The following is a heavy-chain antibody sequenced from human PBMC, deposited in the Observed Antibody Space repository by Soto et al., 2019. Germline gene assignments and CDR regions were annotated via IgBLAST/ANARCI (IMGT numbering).Heavy chain of an antibody. CDR2: IYPGDSDT. D-gene: IGHD3-10*01. V-gene: IGHV5-51*01. CDR1: GYSFTSYW. Sequence: PGESLKISCKGSGYSFTSYWIGWVRQMPGKGLEWMGIIYPGDSDTRYSPSFQGQVTISADKSISTAYLQWSSLKASDTAMYYCARHLYGSGSRRRNWFDPWGQGTLVTVSS. CDR3: ARHLYGSGSRRRNWFDP. J-gene: IGHJ5*02.